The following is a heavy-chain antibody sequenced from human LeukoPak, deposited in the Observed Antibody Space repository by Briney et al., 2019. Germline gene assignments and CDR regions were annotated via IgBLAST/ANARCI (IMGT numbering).Heavy chain of an antibody. CDR2: IYPGDSDT. CDR1: GYSFSTYW. J-gene: IGHJ4*02. CDR3: ARSTPGYVFDY. V-gene: IGHV5-51*01. D-gene: IGHD5-12*01. Sequence: GESLKISCKGSGYSFSTYWITWVRQMPGKGLEWMGIIYPGDSDTRYSPSLQGQVTISADKSISTAYLQWSNLKASDTAVYYCARSTPGYVFDYWGQGTLVTVSS.